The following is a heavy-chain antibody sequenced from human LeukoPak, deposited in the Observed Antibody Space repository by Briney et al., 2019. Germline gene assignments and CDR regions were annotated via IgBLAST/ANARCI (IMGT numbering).Heavy chain of an antibody. V-gene: IGHV3-21*01. D-gene: IGHD3-9*01. J-gene: IGHJ4*02. CDR2: ISGSSTYI. Sequence: LGGSLRLSCAASGFTFSSYSMNWVRQAPGKGLEWVSSISGSSTYIYYRDSVKGRFTISRDNAKNSLYLQMNSLRAEDTAVYYCARDFDILTHYAFDNWGQGSLVTVSS. CDR1: GFTFSSYS. CDR3: ARDFDILTHYAFDN.